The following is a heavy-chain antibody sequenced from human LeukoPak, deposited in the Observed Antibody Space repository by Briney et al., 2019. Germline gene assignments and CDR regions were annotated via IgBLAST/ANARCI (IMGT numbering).Heavy chain of an antibody. J-gene: IGHJ6*02. CDR3: ARVNGLYYYGMDV. CDR2: ISGSGGST. D-gene: IGHD2-8*01. CDR1: GFTFSSYA. V-gene: IGHV3-23*01. Sequence: PGGSLRLSCAASGFTFSSYAMSWVRQAPGKGLEWVSAISGSGGSTYYADSVKGRFTISRDNSKNTLYLQMNSLRAEDTAVYYCARVNGLYYYGMDVWGQGTTVTVSS.